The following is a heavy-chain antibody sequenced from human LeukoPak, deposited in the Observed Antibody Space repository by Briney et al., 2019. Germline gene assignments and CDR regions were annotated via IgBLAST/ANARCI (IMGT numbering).Heavy chain of an antibody. CDR2: ISPSGGST. D-gene: IGHD6-19*01. Sequence: ASVKVSCKAFGYTFTSNYMHWVRQAPGQGPEWMGVISPSGGSTTYAQKFQGRVTLTRDMSTSTDYLELSSLRSEDTAVYYCAVSSGWYKIDYWGQGTLVTVSS. V-gene: IGHV1-46*01. J-gene: IGHJ4*02. CDR3: AVSSGWYKIDY. CDR1: GYTFTSNY.